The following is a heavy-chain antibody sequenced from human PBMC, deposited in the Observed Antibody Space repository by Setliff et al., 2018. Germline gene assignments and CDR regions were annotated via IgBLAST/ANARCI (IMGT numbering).Heavy chain of an antibody. CDR3: ARAIGDYVMDS. Sequence: LRLSCEASGFTFDDHTMHWVRQAPGRGLEWISIISWDGVSAEYAASVRGRFAIARDNSKNILYLQMNSLRRDDTALYFCARAIGDYVMDSWGREPWSPSPQ. D-gene: IGHD4-17*01. CDR2: ISWDGVSA. J-gene: IGHJ5*01. CDR1: GFTFDDHT. V-gene: IGHV3-43*01.